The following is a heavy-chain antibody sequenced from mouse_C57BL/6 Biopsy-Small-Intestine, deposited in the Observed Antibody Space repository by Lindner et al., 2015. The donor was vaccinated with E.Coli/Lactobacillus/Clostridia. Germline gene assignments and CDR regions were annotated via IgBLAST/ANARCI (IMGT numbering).Heavy chain of an antibody. CDR3: VRGGGLRRDAMDY. CDR1: GYSFTTYW. CDR2: IDPSDSYT. J-gene: IGHJ4*01. V-gene: IGHV1-69*02. D-gene: IGHD2-4*01. Sequence: VQLQESGAELVKPGASVKLSCKASGYSFTTYWIHWVRQRPGQGLDWIGEIDPSDSYTYYNQKFKGKATLTVDKSSSTAYMQLSSLTSEDSAVYYCVRGGGLRRDAMDYWGQGTSVAVSS.